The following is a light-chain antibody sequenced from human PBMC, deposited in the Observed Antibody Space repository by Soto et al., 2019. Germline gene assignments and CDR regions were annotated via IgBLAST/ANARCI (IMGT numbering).Light chain of an antibody. CDR3: AAWDDSLNGFYV. Sequence: QSVLTQPPSASGTPGQRVTISCSGSRSNIGSNTVNWYQQLPGSAPKLLINSNNQRPSGVPGRVSGSKSGTSASLAISGLRSEDEADYYCAAWDDSLNGFYVFGTGTKLTVL. CDR2: SNN. V-gene: IGLV1-44*01. J-gene: IGLJ1*01. CDR1: RSNIGSNT.